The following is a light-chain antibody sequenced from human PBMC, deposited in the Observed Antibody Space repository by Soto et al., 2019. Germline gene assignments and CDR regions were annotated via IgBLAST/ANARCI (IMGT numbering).Light chain of an antibody. V-gene: IGLV4-69*01. J-gene: IGLJ7*01. CDR3: QTWGTGSAFVV. Sequence: QSVLTQSPSASASLGASVKLTCTLSSGHSNYAIAWHQQQPEKGPRYLMKVNSGGSHIKGDGIPARFSGSSSGAERYLFISSLQYEDEADYYCQTWGTGSAFVVFGGGTKLTVL. CDR2: VNSGGSH. CDR1: SGHSNYA.